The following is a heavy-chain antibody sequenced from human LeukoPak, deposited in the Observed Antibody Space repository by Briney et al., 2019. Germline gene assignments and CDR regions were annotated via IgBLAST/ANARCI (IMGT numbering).Heavy chain of an antibody. V-gene: IGHV4-34*01. CDR2: INHSGST. CDR1: GGSFSGYY. Sequence: SETLSLTCAVYGGSFSGYYWSWIRQPPGKGLEWIGEINHSGSTNYNPSLKSRVTISVDTPKNQFSLKLSSVTAADTAVYYCARDSSSWYYFDYWGQGTLVTVSS. J-gene: IGHJ4*02. D-gene: IGHD6-13*01. CDR3: ARDSSSWYYFDY.